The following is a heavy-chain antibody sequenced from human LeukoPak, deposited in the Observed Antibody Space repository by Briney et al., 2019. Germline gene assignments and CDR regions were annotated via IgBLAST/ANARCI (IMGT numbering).Heavy chain of an antibody. D-gene: IGHD4-17*01. J-gene: IGHJ4*02. CDR1: GYTFSDHY. Sequence: GASVKVSCKASGYTFSDHYMQWVRQAPGQGFEWLGWINPNSGGTNYAQKFQGRVTMTRDTSISTAYMELSRLGSDDTAVYYCARGALDHATVTNYFEYWGQGTLVTVSS. V-gene: IGHV1-2*02. CDR3: ARGALDHATVTNYFEY. CDR2: INPNSGGT.